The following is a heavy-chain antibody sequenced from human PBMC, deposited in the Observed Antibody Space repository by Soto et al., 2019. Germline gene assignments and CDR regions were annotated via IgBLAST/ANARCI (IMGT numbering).Heavy chain of an antibody. J-gene: IGHJ4*02. CDR2: IIPIFGTA. Sequence: ASVKVSCKASGGTFSSYAISWVRQAPGQGLEWMGGIIPIFGTANYAQKLQGRVTMTTDTSTSTAYMELRSLRSDDTAVYYCARWYAVAGKFDYWGQGTLVTVSS. V-gene: IGHV1-69*05. D-gene: IGHD6-19*01. CDR3: ARWYAVAGKFDY. CDR1: GGTFSSYA.